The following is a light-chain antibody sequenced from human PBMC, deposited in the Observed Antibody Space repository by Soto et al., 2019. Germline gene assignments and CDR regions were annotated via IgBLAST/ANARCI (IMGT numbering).Light chain of an antibody. V-gene: IGKV3-15*01. CDR3: QQYNNWPPWT. CDR2: GAS. CDR1: QSVRSN. J-gene: IGKJ1*01. Sequence: EIVMTQSPATLSESPGERATLSCRASQSVRSNVAWYQQKPGQAPRLLIYGASSRATGIPARFSGSGSGTDFTLTISSLQSEDFAVYYCQQYNNWPPWTFGQGTKVEIK.